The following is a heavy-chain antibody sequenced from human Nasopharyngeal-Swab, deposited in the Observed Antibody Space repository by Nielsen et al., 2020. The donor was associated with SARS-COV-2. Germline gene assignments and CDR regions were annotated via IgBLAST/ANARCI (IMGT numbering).Heavy chain of an antibody. CDR3: AKDISGGYGQYYYGMDV. CDR1: GFTFDDYA. CDR2: ISWNSGSI. V-gene: IGHV3-9*01. J-gene: IGHJ6*02. D-gene: IGHD5-12*01. Sequence: GGSLRLSCAASGFTFDDYAMHWVRQAPRKGLEWVSGISWNSGSIGYADSVKGRFTISRDNAKNSLYLQMNSLRAEDTALYYCAKDISGGYGQYYYGMDVWGQGTTVTVSS.